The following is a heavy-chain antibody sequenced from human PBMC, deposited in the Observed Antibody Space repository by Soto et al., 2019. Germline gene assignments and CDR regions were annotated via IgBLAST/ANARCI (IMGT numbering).Heavy chain of an antibody. J-gene: IGHJ6*02. CDR1: GYTFTSYA. V-gene: IGHV1-3*01. D-gene: IGHD2-21*01. Sequence: QVQLVQSGAEVKKPGASVKVSCKASGYTFTSYAMHWVCQAPGQRLEWMGWLNAGNGNTKYSQKFQGRVTITRDTSASTAYMELSSLRSEDTAVYYCANEYCGGECHSAARYGMDFWGQGTTVTVSS. CDR2: LNAGNGNT. CDR3: ANEYCGGECHSAARYGMDF.